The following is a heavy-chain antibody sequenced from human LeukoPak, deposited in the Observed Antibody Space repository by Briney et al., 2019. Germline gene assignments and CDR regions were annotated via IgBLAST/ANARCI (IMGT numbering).Heavy chain of an antibody. Sequence: SETLSLTCTVSGYSISSGYYWGWIRQPPGKGLEWIGEINQSGRTNYNPSLKSRVTMSLDTSKNQFSLKLSSVTAADTAVYYCANRIAVAGTFYNWFDPWGQGTLVTVSS. CDR2: INQSGRT. J-gene: IGHJ5*02. CDR1: GYSISSGYY. D-gene: IGHD6-19*01. V-gene: IGHV4-38-2*02. CDR3: ANRIAVAGTFYNWFDP.